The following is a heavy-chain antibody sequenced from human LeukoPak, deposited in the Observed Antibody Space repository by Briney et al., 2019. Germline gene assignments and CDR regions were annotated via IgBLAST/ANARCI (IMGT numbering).Heavy chain of an antibody. CDR1: GFTFSSYA. CDR2: ISGSGGST. V-gene: IGHV3-23*01. Sequence: GGSLRLSCAASGFTFSSYAMSWVRQAPGKGLEWVSAISGSGGSTYDADSVKGRFTISRENSKDTLYLQMNSLRAEDTAVYYCVRDVGFWSGYSAYYYYYMDVWGKGTTVTVSS. J-gene: IGHJ6*03. CDR3: VRDVGFWSGYSAYYYYYMDV. D-gene: IGHD3-3*01.